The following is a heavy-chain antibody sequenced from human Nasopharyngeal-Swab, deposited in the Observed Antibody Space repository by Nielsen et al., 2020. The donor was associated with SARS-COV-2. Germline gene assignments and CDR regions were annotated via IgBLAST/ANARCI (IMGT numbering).Heavy chain of an antibody. CDR1: GFTFSSYS. D-gene: IGHD3-3*01. V-gene: IGHV3-21*01. CDR2: ISSSSSYI. Sequence: GESLKISCAASGFTFSSYSMNWVRQAPGKGLEWVLSISSSSSYIYYVDSVKGRFTITRDNAKNSLYLQTNSLRPEDTAVYYCARDRLQYYDFWSGYPNYFNSWGQGTLFTVSS. CDR3: ARDRLQYYDFWSGYPNYFNS. J-gene: IGHJ4*02.